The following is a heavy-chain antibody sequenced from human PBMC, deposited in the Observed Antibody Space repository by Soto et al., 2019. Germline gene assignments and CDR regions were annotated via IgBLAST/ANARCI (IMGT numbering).Heavy chain of an antibody. CDR1: GFTFSDYY. Sequence: GGSLRLSCAASGFTFSDYYMSWIRQAPGKGLEWVSYISSSGSTIYYADSVKGRFTISRDNAKNSLYLQMNSLRAEDTAVYYCARVSGSGDYDPGIYYYYYMDVWGKGTTVTVSS. CDR2: ISSSGSTI. V-gene: IGHV3-11*01. J-gene: IGHJ6*03. D-gene: IGHD4-17*01. CDR3: ARVSGSGDYDPGIYYYYYMDV.